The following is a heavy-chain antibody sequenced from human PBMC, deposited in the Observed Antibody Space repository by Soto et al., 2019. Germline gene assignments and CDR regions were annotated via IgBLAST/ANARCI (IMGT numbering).Heavy chain of an antibody. CDR1: GGSVSSGDYY. Sequence: SETLSLTCTVSGGSVSSGDYYWTWVRQPPGKALEWIGYLYYSGNTNYNPSLKSRVTISVDTSKNHFSLRLRSVTAADTAVYYCARDLDASGSYYTDHWGQGTLVTVSS. V-gene: IGHV4-61*03. J-gene: IGHJ4*02. CDR3: ARDLDASGSYYTDH. CDR2: LYYSGNT. D-gene: IGHD3-10*01.